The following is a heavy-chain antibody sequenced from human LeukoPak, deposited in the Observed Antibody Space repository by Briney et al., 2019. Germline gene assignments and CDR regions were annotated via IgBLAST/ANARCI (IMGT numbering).Heavy chain of an antibody. CDR3: VKDLFYGDYAPGLFDP. V-gene: IGHV3-64D*06. D-gene: IGHD4-17*01. CDR2: ISSNGSST. Sequence: QPGGSLRLSCSASGFTFSSYAMHWVRQAPGKGLEYVSAISSNGSSTYYADSVKGRFTISRDNSKNTLYLQMSSLRAEDTAVYYCVKDLFYGDYAPGLFDPWGQGTLVTVSS. CDR1: GFTFSSYA. J-gene: IGHJ5*02.